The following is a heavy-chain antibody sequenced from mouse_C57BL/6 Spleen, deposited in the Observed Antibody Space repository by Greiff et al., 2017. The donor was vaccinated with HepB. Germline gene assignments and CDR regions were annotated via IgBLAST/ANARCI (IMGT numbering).Heavy chain of an antibody. J-gene: IGHJ2*01. CDR2: IDPETGGT. CDR3: TRGDGSSFFDY. D-gene: IGHD1-1*01. Sequence: QVQLQQSGAELVRPGASVTLSCKASGYTFTDYEMHWVKQTPVHGLEWIGAIDPETGGTAYNQKFKGKAILTADKSSSTAYMELRSLTSEDSAVYYCTRGDGSSFFDYWGQGTTLTVSS. V-gene: IGHV1-15*01. CDR1: GYTFTDYE.